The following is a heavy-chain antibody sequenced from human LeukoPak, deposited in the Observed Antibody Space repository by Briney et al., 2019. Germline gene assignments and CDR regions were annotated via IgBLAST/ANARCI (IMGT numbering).Heavy chain of an antibody. CDR1: GFTFDNYD. D-gene: IGHD1-26*01. CDR2: ISGDGSNT. CDR3: AKVRYRGSYFEY. V-gene: IGHV3-43*02. J-gene: IGHJ4*02. Sequence: GGSLRLSRAASGFTFDNYDMNWVRQAPGKGLEWVSHISGDGSNTYYADSVKGRFTISRDNSKNSLYLQMNSLRTEDTALYYCAKVRYRGSYFEYWGQGTLVIVSS.